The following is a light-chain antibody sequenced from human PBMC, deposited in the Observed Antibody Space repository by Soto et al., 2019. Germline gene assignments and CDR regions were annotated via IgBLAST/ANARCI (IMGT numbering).Light chain of an antibody. CDR2: RAS. CDR1: QSISTW. CDR3: QQYHSYPST. J-gene: IGKJ1*01. V-gene: IGKV1-5*03. Sequence: DIQMTQSPSTLPASVGDRVTITCRASQSISTWLAWYQQKPGKAPKVLIYRASSLESGVPSRFSGSGSGTEFTLTISSLQPADFATYYCQQYHSYPSTFGQGTKVDIK.